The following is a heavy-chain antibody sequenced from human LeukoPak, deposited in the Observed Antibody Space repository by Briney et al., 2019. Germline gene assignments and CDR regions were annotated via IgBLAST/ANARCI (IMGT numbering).Heavy chain of an antibody. V-gene: IGHV4-4*07. CDR3: ARVGGDHPLSYFDY. Sequence: PSETLSLTCTVSGGSISSYYWSWIRQPAGKGLEWIGRIYTSGSTNYNLSLKSRVTISVDKSKNQFSLKLSSVTAADTAVYYCARVGGDHPLSYFDYWGQGTLVTVSS. CDR2: IYTSGST. D-gene: IGHD1-26*01. CDR1: GGSISSYY. J-gene: IGHJ4*02.